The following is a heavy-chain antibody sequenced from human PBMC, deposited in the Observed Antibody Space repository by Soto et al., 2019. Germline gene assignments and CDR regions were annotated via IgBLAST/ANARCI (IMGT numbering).Heavy chain of an antibody. CDR3: ARDLRLVESATGAFDI. Sequence: AGGSLRLSCAASGFTFGTYSINWVRQAPGKGLEWVSYISRSGTTSNYADSVRGRFTVSRDNAKNSVYLQMNSLRDGDTAVYYCARDLRLVESATGAFDIWGQGTMVTVSS. D-gene: IGHD2-15*01. V-gene: IGHV3-48*02. CDR1: GFTFGTYS. J-gene: IGHJ3*02. CDR2: ISRSGTTS.